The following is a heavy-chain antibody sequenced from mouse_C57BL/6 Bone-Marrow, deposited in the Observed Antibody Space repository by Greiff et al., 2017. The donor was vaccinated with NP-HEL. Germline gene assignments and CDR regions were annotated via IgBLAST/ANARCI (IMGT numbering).Heavy chain of an antibody. CDR1: GFNFKDDF. CDR2: IDPENGYT. V-gene: IGHV14-4*01. J-gene: IGHJ1*03. Sequence: VQLQQSGAELVRPGASVKLSCKASGFNFKDDFMHWVKQRPEQGLEWIGWIDPENGYTKYAPKFKGKATITADTSSNTAYLQLSSRSSEDTAVYYCTGRSTAVVARYFEVWGTGTTVTVAS. CDR3: TGRSTAVVARYFEV. D-gene: IGHD1-1*01.